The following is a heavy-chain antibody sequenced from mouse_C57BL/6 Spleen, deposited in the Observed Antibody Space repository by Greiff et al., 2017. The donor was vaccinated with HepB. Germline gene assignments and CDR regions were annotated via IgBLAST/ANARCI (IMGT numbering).Heavy chain of an antibody. D-gene: IGHD2-1*01. CDR3: ARRAFLQAMDY. V-gene: IGHV3-6*01. J-gene: IGHJ4*01. CDR1: GYSITSGYY. CDR2: ISYDGSN. Sequence: EVQLKESGPGLVKPSQSLSLTCSVTGYSITSGYYWNWIRQFPGNKLEWMGYISYDGSNNYNPSLKNRISITRDTSKNQFFLKLNSVTTEDTATYYCARRAFLQAMDYWGQGTSVTVSS.